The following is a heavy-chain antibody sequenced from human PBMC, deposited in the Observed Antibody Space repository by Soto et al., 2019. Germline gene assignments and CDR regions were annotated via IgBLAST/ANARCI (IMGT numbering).Heavy chain of an antibody. CDR1: GGSISSYY. J-gene: IGHJ4*02. CDR3: ARALSSAAGLYFDF. CDR2: IHTTDGT. Sequence: SETLSLTCTVSGGSISSYYWSWIRQPAGKGMEWIGRIHTTDGTNYNPSLKSRVTMSIDTSNNQFSLKLSSLAAADTAVYYCARALSSAAGLYFDFWGQGTLVTVSS. V-gene: IGHV4-4*07. D-gene: IGHD6-13*01.